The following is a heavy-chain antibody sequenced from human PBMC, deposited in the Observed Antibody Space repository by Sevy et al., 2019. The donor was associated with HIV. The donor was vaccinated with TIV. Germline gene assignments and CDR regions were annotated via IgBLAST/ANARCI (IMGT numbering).Heavy chain of an antibody. Sequence: ASVKVSCKASGYTFTSYGISWVRQAPGQGLEWMGWISAYNGNTNYAQKLQGRVTMTTDTSTSTAYMELRSLRSDDTAVYYCARDLLRFGGSYRTNNWFDPWGQGTLVTVSS. V-gene: IGHV1-18*01. J-gene: IGHJ5*02. CDR3: ARDLLRFGGSYRTNNWFDP. D-gene: IGHD1-26*01. CDR2: ISAYNGNT. CDR1: GYTFTSYG.